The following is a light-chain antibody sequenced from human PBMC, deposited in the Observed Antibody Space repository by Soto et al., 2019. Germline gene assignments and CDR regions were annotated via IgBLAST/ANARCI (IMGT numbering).Light chain of an antibody. CDR2: GAS. Sequence: EIVMTQSPATLSVSPGERATLSCRASQSVSNNLAWYQQKPGQAPRLLIYGASTRATGIPARFSGSGSGTEFTLSISSLQSEDFAVYHCQQHNNWPWTFGQGTKVDI. J-gene: IGKJ1*01. CDR3: QQHNNWPWT. V-gene: IGKV3-15*01. CDR1: QSVSNN.